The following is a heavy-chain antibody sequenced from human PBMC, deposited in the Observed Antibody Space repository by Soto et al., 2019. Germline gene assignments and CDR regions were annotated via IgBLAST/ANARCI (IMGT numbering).Heavy chain of an antibody. CDR2: IIPIFGTA. V-gene: IGHV1-69*01. J-gene: IGHJ6*02. D-gene: IGHD3-3*01. CDR3: ARVNDCWSGYYEPAYYYYGMDV. Sequence: QVPLVQSGAEVKKPGSSVQVSCKASGGTFSSYAISWVRQAPGQGLEWMGGIIPIFGTANYAQKFQGRVTITADESTSTAYMELSSLRSEDTAVYYCARVNDCWSGYYEPAYYYYGMDVWGQGTTVTVSS. CDR1: GGTFSSYA.